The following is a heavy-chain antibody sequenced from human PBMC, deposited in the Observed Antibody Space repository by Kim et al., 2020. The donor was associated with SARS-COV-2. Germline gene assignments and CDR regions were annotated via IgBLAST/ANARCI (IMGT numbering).Heavy chain of an antibody. CDR3: YPWSHYDSRPFDY. J-gene: IGHJ4*02. CDR2: INPNSGGT. V-gene: IGHV1-2*06. CDR1: GYTFTGYY. D-gene: IGHD3-22*01. Sequence: ASVKVSCKASGYTFTGYYMHWVRQAPGQGLEWMGRINPNSGGTNYAQKFQGRVTMTRDTSISTAYMELSRLRSDDTAVYYCYPWSHYDSRPFDYWGQGTLVTVSS.